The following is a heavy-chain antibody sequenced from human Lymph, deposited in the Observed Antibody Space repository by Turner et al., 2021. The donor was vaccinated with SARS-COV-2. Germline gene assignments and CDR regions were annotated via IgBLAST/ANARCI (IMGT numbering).Heavy chain of an antibody. CDR3: ARGGLYYYDSSAYYNDAFDI. J-gene: IGHJ3*02. D-gene: IGHD3-22*01. Sequence: QVQLVQSGAEVKKPGASVKVSCKASGYTFTDYYMHWVRQAPGQGLEWMGWINPNSGGTDYEQKFQGRVTVTRDASFNTAYMELTRLRSDDTAVYYCARGGLYYYDSSAYYNDAFDIWGQGTMVTVSS. V-gene: IGHV1-2*02. CDR2: INPNSGGT. CDR1: GYTFTDYY.